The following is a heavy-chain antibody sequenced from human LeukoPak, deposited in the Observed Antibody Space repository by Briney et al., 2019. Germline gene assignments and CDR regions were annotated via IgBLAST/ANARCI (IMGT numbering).Heavy chain of an antibody. V-gene: IGHV3-66*04. CDR2: IYSGTI. CDR3: ARHYSSDWYHTPLAFDM. Sequence: GGSLRLSCAASGFTFSSYEMNWVRQAPGKGLEWVSFIYSGTIHYSDSVTGRCTISRDNSKNTLYLQMNSMRAADTAVYYCARHYSSDWYHTPLAFDMWGEGTMVSVSS. J-gene: IGHJ3*02. D-gene: IGHD6-19*01. CDR1: GFTFSSYE.